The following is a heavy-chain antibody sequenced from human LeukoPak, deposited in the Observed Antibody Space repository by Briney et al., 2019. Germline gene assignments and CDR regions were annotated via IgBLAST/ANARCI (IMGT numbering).Heavy chain of an antibody. V-gene: IGHV1-8*01. D-gene: IGHD6-13*01. J-gene: IGHJ6*03. CDR2: MNPNSGNK. CDR3: ARGPNGESSSWFEEYYYYMDV. Sequence: AAVKVSCKASGYTFTSYDIHWVRQATGQGLNWMGWMNPNSGNKGYAQKYQGRVTMTRNTSISTAYMELSSLRSEDTAVYYCARGPNGESSSWFEEYYYYMDVWGKGTTVTVSS. CDR1: GYTFTSYD.